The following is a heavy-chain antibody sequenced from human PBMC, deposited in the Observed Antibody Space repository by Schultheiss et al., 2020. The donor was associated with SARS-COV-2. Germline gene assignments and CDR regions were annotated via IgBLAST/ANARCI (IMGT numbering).Heavy chain of an antibody. Sequence: SETLSLTCTVSGGSISSYYRSWIRQPPGKGLEWIGYIYYSGSTNYNPSLKSRVTISVDTSKNQFSLKLSSVTAADTAVYYCARVGATRYNWFDPWGQGTLVTVSS. CDR1: GGSISSYY. D-gene: IGHD1-26*01. V-gene: IGHV4-59*01. CDR2: IYYSGST. CDR3: ARVGATRYNWFDP. J-gene: IGHJ5*02.